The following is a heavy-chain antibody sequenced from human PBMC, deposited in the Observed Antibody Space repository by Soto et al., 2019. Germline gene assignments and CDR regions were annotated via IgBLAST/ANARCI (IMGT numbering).Heavy chain of an antibody. CDR1: GFTLSSYG. Sequence: QVQLVESGGGVVQPGRSLRLSCAASGFTLSSYGMQWVRQAPGKGLEWVAVISYDGSNKYYADSVKGRFTISRDNSKNTLYLQMTSLRAEDTAVYYWAKDIGQWVAVAGRGPYWGQGTLVTVSS. CDR2: ISYDGSNK. J-gene: IGHJ4*02. D-gene: IGHD6-19*01. V-gene: IGHV3-30*18. CDR3: AKDIGQWVAVAGRGPY.